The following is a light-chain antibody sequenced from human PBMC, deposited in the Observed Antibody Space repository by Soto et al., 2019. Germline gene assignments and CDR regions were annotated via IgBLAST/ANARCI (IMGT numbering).Light chain of an antibody. CDR3: QQYNNWPQT. CDR1: QSVGSY. Sequence: EIVLTQSPATLSLPPGERATLSCRASQSVGSYLAWYQQKPGQAPRLLIYGASNRAPGIPARFSGSGSGTDFTLTISSLEPEDFAVYYCQQYNNWPQTFGQGTKVDI. J-gene: IGKJ1*01. V-gene: IGKV3-11*01. CDR2: GAS.